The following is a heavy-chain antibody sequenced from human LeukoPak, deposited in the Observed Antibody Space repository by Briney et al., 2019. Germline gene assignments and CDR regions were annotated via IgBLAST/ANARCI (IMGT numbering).Heavy chain of an antibody. J-gene: IGHJ3*02. Sequence: GASVKVSCKASGYTFTSYGISWVRQAPGQGLEWMGWISAYNGNTNYAQKFQGRVTMTRNTSISTAYMELSSLRSEDTAVYYCARGGTPGVLRYFDWLSTPAFDIWGQGTMVTVSS. CDR2: ISAYNGNT. V-gene: IGHV1-18*01. CDR1: GYTFTSYG. CDR3: ARGGTPGVLRYFDWLSTPAFDI. D-gene: IGHD3-9*01.